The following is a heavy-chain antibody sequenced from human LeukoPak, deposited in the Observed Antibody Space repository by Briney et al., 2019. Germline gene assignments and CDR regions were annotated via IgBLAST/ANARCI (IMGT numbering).Heavy chain of an antibody. J-gene: IGHJ5*02. Sequence: SETLSLTCTVSGGSISFYYWSWIRQPPGKGLEWIGYIYNSESPNYNPSLKSRVTMSVDTSKNQFSLTAADTAVYYCARLFLPESEYHNWFDPWGQGTLVTVSS. CDR1: GGSISFYY. D-gene: IGHD1-14*01. V-gene: IGHV4-59*01. CDR3: ARLFLPESEYHNWFDP. CDR2: IYNSESP.